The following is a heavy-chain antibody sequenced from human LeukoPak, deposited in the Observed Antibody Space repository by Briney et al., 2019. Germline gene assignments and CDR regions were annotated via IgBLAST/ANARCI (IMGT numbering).Heavy chain of an antibody. CDR2: ISSSSSSTI. CDR3: ARDQAGMGGMDV. V-gene: IGHV3-48*04. CDR1: GFTFSSYS. J-gene: IGHJ6*02. D-gene: IGHD5-18*01. Sequence: GGSLRLSCAASGFTFSSYSMNWVRQAPGKGLEWVSYISSSSSSTIYYADSVKGRFTISRDNAKNSLYLQMNSLRAEDTAVYYCARDQAGMGGMDVWGQGTTVTASS.